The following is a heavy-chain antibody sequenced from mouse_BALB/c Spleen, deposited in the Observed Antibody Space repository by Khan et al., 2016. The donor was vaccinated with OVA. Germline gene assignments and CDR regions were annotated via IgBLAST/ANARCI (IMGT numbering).Heavy chain of an antibody. CDR1: GYTFSSYW. J-gene: IGHJ4*01. D-gene: IGHD2-1*01. CDR2: ILPGSGST. V-gene: IGHV1-9*01. Sequence: QVQLKESGAELMKPGASVKISCKATGYTFSSYWIEWVKQRPGHGLEWIGEILPGSGSTNYNEKFKGKATFTADTSSNTAYMQLSSLTSENSAVYYCARYFNYGTYGAMDYWGQGTSVTVSS. CDR3: ARYFNYGTYGAMDY.